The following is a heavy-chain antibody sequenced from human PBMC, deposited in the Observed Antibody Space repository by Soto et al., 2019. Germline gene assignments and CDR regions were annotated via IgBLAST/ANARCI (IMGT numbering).Heavy chain of an antibody. V-gene: IGHV3-30-3*01. D-gene: IGHD6-13*01. CDR3: AGERETSSWFLSGFEY. Sequence: QVQLVESGGGVVQPGRSLRLSCSTSGLTFTRHAMHWVRQVPGKGLEWVAAISDDGSKKHYVDSVKGRFSISRDKSRNTVYLQMNSLRVEDTAVYFCAGERETSSWFLSGFEYWGQGILVTVSS. CDR1: GLTFTRHA. J-gene: IGHJ4*02. CDR2: ISDDGSKK.